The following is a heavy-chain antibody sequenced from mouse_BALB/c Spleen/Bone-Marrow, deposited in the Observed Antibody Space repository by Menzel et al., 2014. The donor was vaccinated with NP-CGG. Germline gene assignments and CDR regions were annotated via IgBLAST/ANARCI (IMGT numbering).Heavy chain of an antibody. CDR1: GFTFSTYA. CDR3: SRLRMITTYFDV. D-gene: IGHD2-4*01. CDR2: ISSSGSYT. V-gene: IGHV5-9-1*01. Sequence: VMLVESGGGLAKPGGSLQLSCAASGFTFSTYAMSWVRQTPEKRLEWVATISSSGSYTYYPDSVKGRFTISRDNAKNTLYLQMSSLRSEDTAMFYCSRLRMITTYFDVWGAGTTVTVSS. J-gene: IGHJ1*01.